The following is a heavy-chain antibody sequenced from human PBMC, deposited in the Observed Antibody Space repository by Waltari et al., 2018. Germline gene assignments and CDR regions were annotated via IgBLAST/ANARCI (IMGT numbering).Heavy chain of an antibody. CDR3: ARSFYRGYGLVNYYYGMDV. Sequence: QVQLVQSGAEVKKPGASVKVSCKASGYTFTSYAMHWVRQAPGQRLEWMGWSNAGNGNTKDSQEFQGRVTITRDTSASTAYMELSSVTAADTAVYYCARSFYRGYGLVNYYYGMDVWGQGTTVTVSS. CDR1: GYTFTSYA. J-gene: IGHJ6*02. CDR2: SNAGNGNT. D-gene: IGHD5-18*01. V-gene: IGHV1-3*02.